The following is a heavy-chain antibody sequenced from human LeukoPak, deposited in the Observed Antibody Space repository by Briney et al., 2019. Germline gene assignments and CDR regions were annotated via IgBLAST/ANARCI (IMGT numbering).Heavy chain of an antibody. D-gene: IGHD3-10*01. CDR1: GDSFSSNSAA. CDR2: TYYRSKWYN. Sequence: SQTLSLTCAISGDSFSSNSAAWNWIRQSPSRDLEWLGRTYYRSKWYNDYAVSVKSRITINPDTSKNQFSLQLNSVTPEDTAVYYCARIPSGFGELNYYYYYMDVWGKGTTVTISS. V-gene: IGHV6-1*01. CDR3: ARIPSGFGELNYYYYYMDV. J-gene: IGHJ6*03.